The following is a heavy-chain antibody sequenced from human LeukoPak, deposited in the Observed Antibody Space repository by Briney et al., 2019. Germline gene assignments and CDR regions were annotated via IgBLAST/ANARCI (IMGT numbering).Heavy chain of an antibody. J-gene: IGHJ4*02. Sequence: SETLSLTCTVSGGSISSGSYYWSWIRQPAGKGLEWIGRIYTSRSTNYNPSLKSRVTISVDTSKNQFSLKLSSVTAADTAMYYCARGRVEMATIDFDYWGQGTLVTVSS. CDR1: GGSISSGSYY. CDR2: IYTSRST. V-gene: IGHV4-61*02. CDR3: ARGRVEMATIDFDY. D-gene: IGHD5-24*01.